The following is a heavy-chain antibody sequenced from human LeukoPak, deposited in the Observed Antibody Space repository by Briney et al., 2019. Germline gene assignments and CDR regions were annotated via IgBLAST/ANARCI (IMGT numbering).Heavy chain of an antibody. V-gene: IGHV3-21*01. D-gene: IGHD1-14*01. Sequence: GGSLRLSCAASGFTFSSYSMNWVRQAPGKGLEWVSSISSSSSYIYYADSVKGRFTISRDNAKNSLYLQMNSPRAEDTAVYYCARDLKGGNHGLGTYYYYGMDVWGQGTTVTVSS. CDR2: ISSSSSYI. CDR3: ARDLKGGNHGLGTYYYYGMDV. CDR1: GFTFSSYS. J-gene: IGHJ6*02.